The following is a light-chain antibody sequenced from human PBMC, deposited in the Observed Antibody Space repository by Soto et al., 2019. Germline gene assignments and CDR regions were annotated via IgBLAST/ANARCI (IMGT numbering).Light chain of an antibody. CDR3: CSYAGSYTFYV. V-gene: IGLV2-11*01. CDR2: DVS. Sequence: QSALTQPRSGSGSPGQSVTISCTGTSSDVGGYNYVSWYQQHPGKAPKLMIYDVSKRPSGVPDRFSGSKSGNTASLTISGLQAEDEADYYCCSYAGSYTFYVFGTGTKVTVL. CDR1: SSDVGGYNY. J-gene: IGLJ1*01.